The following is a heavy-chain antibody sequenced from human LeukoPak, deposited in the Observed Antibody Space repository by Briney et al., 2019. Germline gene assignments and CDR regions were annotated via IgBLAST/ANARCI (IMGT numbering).Heavy chain of an antibody. V-gene: IGHV3-7*03. CDR2: IREERGQE. Sequence: GGSLRLSCVASGLTVSNHWMSWVRQAPGKGLEWVANIREERGQEYYVDSVKGRFTISKNSAKNSLYLQMNTLRVEDTAMYYCARQRCSGGTCYDDAFDIWGQGTMVTVSS. CDR3: ARQRCSGGTCYDDAFDI. D-gene: IGHD2-15*01. J-gene: IGHJ3*02. CDR1: GLTVSNHW.